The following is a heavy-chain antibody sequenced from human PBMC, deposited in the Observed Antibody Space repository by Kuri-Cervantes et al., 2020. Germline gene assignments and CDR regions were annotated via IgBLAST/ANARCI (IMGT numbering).Heavy chain of an antibody. D-gene: IGHD3-10*01. V-gene: IGHV3-30*03. CDR1: GFTFSSYG. CDR3: ARGVRWFGEPYYFDY. J-gene: IGHJ4*02. Sequence: GGSLRLSCAASGFTFSSYGMHWVRQAPGKGLEWVAVISYDGSNKYYADSVKGRFTISRDNAKNSLYLQMNSLRAEDTAVYYCARGVRWFGEPYYFDYWGQGTWVTVSS. CDR2: ISYDGSNK.